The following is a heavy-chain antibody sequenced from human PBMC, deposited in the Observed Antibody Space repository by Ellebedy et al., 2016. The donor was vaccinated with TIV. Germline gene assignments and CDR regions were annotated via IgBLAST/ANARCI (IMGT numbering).Heavy chain of an antibody. CDR2: ISATGGTT. D-gene: IGHD1-14*01. CDR3: VRQGAQPLDY. J-gene: IGHJ4*02. Sequence: PGGSLRLSRAASGITFSTYTMDWVRQAPGKGLEWVSGISATGGTTFYADSVKGRFTISRDNSKNTLYLQMNSLKASDTAMYYCVRQGAQPLDYWGQGTLVTVSS. V-gene: IGHV3-23*01. CDR1: GITFSTYT.